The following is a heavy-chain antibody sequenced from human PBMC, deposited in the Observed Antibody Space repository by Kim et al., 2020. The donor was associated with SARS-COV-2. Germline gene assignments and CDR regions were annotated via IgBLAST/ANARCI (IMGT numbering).Heavy chain of an antibody. CDR3: AKDTKHGYGPPNYFDY. Sequence: GGSLRLSCAASGFTFSSYAMSWVRQAPGKGLEWVSAISGSGGSTYYADSVKGRFTISRDNSKNTLYLQMNSLRAEDTAVYYCAKDTKHGYGPPNYFDYWGQGTLVTVSS. CDR1: GFTFSSYA. CDR2: ISGSGGST. V-gene: IGHV3-23*01. J-gene: IGHJ4*02. D-gene: IGHD5-12*01.